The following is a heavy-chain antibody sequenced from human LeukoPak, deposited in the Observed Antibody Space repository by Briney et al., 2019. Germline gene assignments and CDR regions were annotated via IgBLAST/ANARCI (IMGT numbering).Heavy chain of an antibody. CDR1: GGTFSCYA. V-gene: IGHV1-69*05. J-gene: IGHJ5*02. Sequence: ASVKVSCKASGGTFSCYAISWVRQAPGQGLEWMGGIIPIFGTANYAQKFQGRVTITTDESTSTAYMELSSLRSDDTAVYYCARDFTGRNWFDPWGQGTLVTVSS. CDR3: ARDFTGRNWFDP. D-gene: IGHD3-16*01. CDR2: IIPIFGTA.